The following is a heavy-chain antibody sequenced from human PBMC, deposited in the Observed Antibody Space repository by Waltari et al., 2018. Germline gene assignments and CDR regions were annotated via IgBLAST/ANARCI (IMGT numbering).Heavy chain of an antibody. D-gene: IGHD2-2*02. CDR1: GYTLTGYY. J-gene: IGHJ4*02. CDR2: INPNSGGT. CDR3: ARGYCSSTSCYIVFDY. V-gene: IGHV1-2*02. Sequence: QVQLVQSGAEVKKPGASVKVSCKASGYTLTGYYMHWVRQAPGQGLEWMGWINPNSGGTNYAQKFQGRVTMTRDTSISTAYMELSRLRSDDTAVYYCARGYCSSTSCYIVFDYWGQGTLVTVSS.